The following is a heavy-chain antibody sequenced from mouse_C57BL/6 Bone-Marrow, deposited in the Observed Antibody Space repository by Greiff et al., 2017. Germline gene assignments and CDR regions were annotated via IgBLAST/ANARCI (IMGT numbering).Heavy chain of an antibody. CDR3: TVLLRSY. CDR1: GFNIKDDN. D-gene: IGHD1-1*01. CDR2: IDPENGDT. V-gene: IGHV14-4*01. J-gene: IGHJ3*01. Sequence: VQLQQSGAELVRPGASVKLSCTASGFNIKDDNMHWVKQRPEQGLEWIGWIDPENGDTEYASKFQGKATITADTSSNTAYLQLSSLTSEDTAVYYCTVLLRSYWGQGTLVTVSA.